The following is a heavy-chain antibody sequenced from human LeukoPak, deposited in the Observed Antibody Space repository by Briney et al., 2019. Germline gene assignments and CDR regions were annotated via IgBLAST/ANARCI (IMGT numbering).Heavy chain of an antibody. V-gene: IGHV3-7*01. Sequence: GGSLRLSCAASEFTFSSYSMSWVRQALGKGLEWVANIRQDGGEKYYLDSVKGRFTVSRDNAKNSLYLQMNSLRAEDTAVYYCARLGARQILEYWGQGTLVTVSS. J-gene: IGHJ4*02. CDR2: IRQDGGEK. D-gene: IGHD4-17*01. CDR1: EFTFSSYS. CDR3: ARLGARQILEY.